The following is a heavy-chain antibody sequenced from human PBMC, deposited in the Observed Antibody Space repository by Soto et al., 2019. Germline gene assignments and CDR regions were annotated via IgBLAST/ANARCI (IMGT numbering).Heavy chain of an antibody. CDR1: GVSISSGTYY. D-gene: IGHD3-10*01. Sequence: QVQLQESGPGLVKPSQTLSLTCTVSGVSISSGTYYWSWIRQLPGKGLEWIGHIYYSGSTYYNPSLKCRFTISIETSKNHFSLALSSVTAADTAVYYCARLLYYYYGLDVWGQGTTATVSS. V-gene: IGHV4-31*03. CDR2: IYYSGST. J-gene: IGHJ6*02. CDR3: ARLLYYYYGLDV.